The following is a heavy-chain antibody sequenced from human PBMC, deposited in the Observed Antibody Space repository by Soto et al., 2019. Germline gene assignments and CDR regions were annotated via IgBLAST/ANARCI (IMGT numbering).Heavy chain of an antibody. CDR2: IIPIFCRG. V-gene: IGHV1-69*13. D-gene: IGHD3-10*01. J-gene: IGHJ5*02. Sequence: ASLNVSCKASGGTCSSYAISWGRQAPGQGLEWMGGIIPIFCRGTYAQKCQGRGTINADESTSTPYMELSWVSCEDTAVYYCARVRVTMVWGVMDWSESPPHNGFEPWGQGTLVTVSS. CDR3: ARVRVTMVWGVMDWSESPPHNGFEP. CDR1: GGTCSSYA.